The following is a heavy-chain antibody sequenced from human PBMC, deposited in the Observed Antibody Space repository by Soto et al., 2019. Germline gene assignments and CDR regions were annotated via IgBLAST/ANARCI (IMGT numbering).Heavy chain of an antibody. CDR2: IYHSGST. Sequence: TLSLTCAVSGGSISSSNWWSWVRQPPGKGLEWIGEIYHSGSTNYNPSLKSRVTISVDKSKNQFSLKLSSVTAADTAVYYCASGGEVAKQALSYYYGMDVWGQGTTVTVSS. D-gene: IGHD5-12*01. CDR3: ASGGEVAKQALSYYYGMDV. J-gene: IGHJ6*02. V-gene: IGHV4-4*02. CDR1: GGSISSSNW.